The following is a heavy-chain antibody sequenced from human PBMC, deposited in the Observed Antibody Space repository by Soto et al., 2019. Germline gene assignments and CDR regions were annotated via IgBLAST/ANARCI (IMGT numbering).Heavy chain of an antibody. J-gene: IGHJ3*02. D-gene: IGHD6-13*01. CDR2: IKSNSGGT. V-gene: IGHV1-2*02. Sequence: ASVKVSCKASGYTFTGYYMHWVRQAPGQGLEWMGWIKSNSGGTNYAQKFQGRVTMTRDTSISTAYMELSRLSSDDTAVYYCARGGYEGDRLGHLEAFDIWGQGTMVTVSS. CDR3: ARGGYEGDRLGHLEAFDI. CDR1: GYTFTGYY.